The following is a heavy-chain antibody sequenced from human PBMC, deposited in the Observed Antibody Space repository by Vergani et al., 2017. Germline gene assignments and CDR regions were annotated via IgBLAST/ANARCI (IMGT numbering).Heavy chain of an antibody. CDR1: GGSINSHNYY. J-gene: IGHJ4*02. CDR2: IYTSGST. D-gene: IGHD1-14*01. Sequence: QVQLQESGPGLVKPSQTLSLTCTVSGGSINSHNYYWSWIRQPAGKGLEWIGRIYTSGSTNYNPSLKSRVTISVDTSKNQFSLKLSSVTAADTAVYYCARDRGMRHGMDYWSQGTLVTVSS. V-gene: IGHV4-61*02. CDR3: ARDRGMRHGMDY.